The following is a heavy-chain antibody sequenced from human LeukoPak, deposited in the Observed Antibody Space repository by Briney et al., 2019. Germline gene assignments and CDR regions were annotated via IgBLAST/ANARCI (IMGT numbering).Heavy chain of an antibody. V-gene: IGHV3-21*01. J-gene: IGHJ6*03. CDR2: ITSSSTYT. D-gene: IGHD1-26*01. CDR3: ARDPYSGTYGDTYYYYMDV. Sequence: GGSLRLSCAASGFTFSSYNMNWVRQTPGKGLEWVSSITSSSTYTFYADSVKGRFTISRDNARNPLYLQMNSLRAEDTAVYYCARDPYSGTYGDTYYYYMDVWGKGTTVTISS. CDR1: GFTFSSYN.